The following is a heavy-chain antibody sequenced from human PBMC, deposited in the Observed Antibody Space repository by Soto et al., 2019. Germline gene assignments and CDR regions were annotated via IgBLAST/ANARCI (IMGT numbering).Heavy chain of an antibody. J-gene: IGHJ6*02. D-gene: IGHD4-4*01. CDR3: ARGGRGNPYYYYYYGMDV. V-gene: IGHV4-34*01. CDR1: GGSFSGYY. Sequence: PSETLSLTCAVYGGSFSGYYWSWIRQPPGKGLEWIGEINHSGSTNYNPSLKSRVTISVDTSKNQFSLKLSSVTAAYTAVYYCARGGRGNPYYYYYYGMDVWGQGTTVTVS. CDR2: INHSGST.